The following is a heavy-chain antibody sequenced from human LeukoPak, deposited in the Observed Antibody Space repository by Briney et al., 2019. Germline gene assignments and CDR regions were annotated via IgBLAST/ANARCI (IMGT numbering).Heavy chain of an antibody. V-gene: IGHV3-48*02. D-gene: IGHD3-3*01. CDR2: ISSSSSTI. J-gene: IGHJ4*02. CDR1: GFTFSSYS. Sequence: GGSLRLSCAASGFTFSSYSMNWVRQAPGKGLEWVSYISSSSSTIYYADSVKGRFTISRDSAKNSLYLQMNSLRDEDTAVYYCARDAVGYDFWSGYWIDYWGQGTLVTVSS. CDR3: ARDAVGYDFWSGYWIDY.